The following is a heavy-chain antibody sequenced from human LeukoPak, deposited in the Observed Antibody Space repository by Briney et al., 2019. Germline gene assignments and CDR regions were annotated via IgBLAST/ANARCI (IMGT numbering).Heavy chain of an antibody. D-gene: IGHD3-3*01. Sequence: SVKVFCKASGGTFSSYTISWVRQAPGQGLEWMGRIIPILGIANYAQKFQGRVTITADKSTSTAYMELSSLRSEDTAVYYCARDNPRDFWSNFDYWGQGTLVTVSS. CDR2: IIPILGIA. J-gene: IGHJ4*02. CDR1: GGTFSSYT. CDR3: ARDNPRDFWSNFDY. V-gene: IGHV1-69*04.